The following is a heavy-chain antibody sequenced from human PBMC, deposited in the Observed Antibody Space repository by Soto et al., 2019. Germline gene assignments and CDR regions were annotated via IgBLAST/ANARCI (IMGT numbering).Heavy chain of an antibody. J-gene: IGHJ6*03. CDR3: ACSYYYYYMDV. V-gene: IGHV3-7*01. CDR1: GFTFSSYW. Sequence: GGSLRLSCAASGFTFSSYWMSWIRQAPGKGLEWVANIKQDGSEKYYVDSVKGRFTISRDNAKNSLYLQMNSLRAEDTAVYYCACSYYYYYMDVWGKGTKVTVSS. CDR2: IKQDGSEK.